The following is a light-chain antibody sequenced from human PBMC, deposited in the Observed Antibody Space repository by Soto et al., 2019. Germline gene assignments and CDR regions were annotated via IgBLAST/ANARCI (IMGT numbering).Light chain of an antibody. J-gene: IGKJ5*01. Sequence: ELVMTQSPATLAVSPGDTATLSCRASQSLGGNLAWYQQKPGQGPRLLIFRASSRATGVPARFSASGSGTEFTLTISSLQPEDFATYYCQQSYSTPITFGQGTRLEIK. V-gene: IGKV3-15*01. CDR1: QSLGGN. CDR2: RAS. CDR3: QQSYSTPIT.